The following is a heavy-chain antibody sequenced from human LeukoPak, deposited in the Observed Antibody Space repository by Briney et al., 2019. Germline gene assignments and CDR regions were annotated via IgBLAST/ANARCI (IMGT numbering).Heavy chain of an antibody. CDR1: GYTFTNYD. D-gene: IGHD4-11*01. CDR3: ARGLHYLDY. CDR2: ISAYNGNT. V-gene: IGHV1-18*01. Sequence: PGASVKVSCKASGYTFTNYDIRWVRRAPGQGLEWMGWISAYNGNTNYAQKLQGRVTMTTDTSMSTAYMELRSLSSDDTAVYYCARGLHYLDYWGQGTLVTVSS. J-gene: IGHJ4*02.